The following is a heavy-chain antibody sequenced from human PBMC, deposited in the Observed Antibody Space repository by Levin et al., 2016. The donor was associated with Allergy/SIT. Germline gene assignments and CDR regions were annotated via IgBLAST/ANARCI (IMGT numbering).Heavy chain of an antibody. J-gene: IGHJ6*02. Sequence: WIRQPPGKGLEWVSYISSSGSTIYYGDSVKGRFTISRDNAKNSLYLQMNSLRAEDTAVYYCVRNSGYSYGLSYFYGMDVWGQGTTVTVSS. CDR3: VRNSGYSYGLSYFYGMDV. V-gene: IGHV3-48*03. CDR2: ISSSGSTI. D-gene: IGHD5-18*01.